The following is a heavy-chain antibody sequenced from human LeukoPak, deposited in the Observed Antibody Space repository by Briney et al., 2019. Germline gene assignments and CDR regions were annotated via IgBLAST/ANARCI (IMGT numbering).Heavy chain of an antibody. Sequence: GGSLRLSCAASGFTFSDYYMSWIRQAPGKGLEWASYISSSGSTIYYADSVKGRFTISRDNAKNSLYLQMNSLRAEDTAVYYCARDGHYGSGSYYPIHDYWGQGTLVTVSS. CDR1: GFTFSDYY. CDR3: ARDGHYGSGSYYPIHDY. J-gene: IGHJ4*02. CDR2: ISSSGSTI. D-gene: IGHD3-10*01. V-gene: IGHV3-11*01.